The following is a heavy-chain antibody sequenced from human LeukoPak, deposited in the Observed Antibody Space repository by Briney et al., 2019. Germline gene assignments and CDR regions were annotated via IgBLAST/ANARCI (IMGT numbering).Heavy chain of an antibody. CDR2: IIPILGIA. D-gene: IGHD3-3*01. Sequence: ASVKVSCKASGGTFSSYAISWVRQAPGQGLEWMGRIIPILGIANYAQKFQGRVTITADKSTSTAYMELSSLRSEDTAVYYCARDGSITIFGVVLFDYWGQGTLVTVSS. CDR1: GGTFSSYA. J-gene: IGHJ4*02. CDR3: ARDGSITIFGVVLFDY. V-gene: IGHV1-69*04.